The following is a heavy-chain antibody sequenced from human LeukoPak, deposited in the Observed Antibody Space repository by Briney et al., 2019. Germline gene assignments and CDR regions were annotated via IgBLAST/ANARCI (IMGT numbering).Heavy chain of an antibody. CDR3: ASTYYDFWSGPPHY. V-gene: IGHV3-43D*04. CDR2: ISWDGGST. D-gene: IGHD3-3*01. CDR1: GFTFDDYA. J-gene: IGHJ4*02. Sequence: PGGSLRLSCAASGFTFDDYAMHWVRQAPGKGLEWVSLISWDGGSTYYADSVKGRFTISRDNSKNSLYLQMNSLRAEDTALHYCASTYYDFWSGPPHYWGQGTLVTVSS.